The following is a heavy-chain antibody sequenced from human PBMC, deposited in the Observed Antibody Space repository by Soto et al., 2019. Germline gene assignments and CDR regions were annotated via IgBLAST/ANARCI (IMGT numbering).Heavy chain of an antibody. V-gene: IGHV4-61*01. J-gene: IGHJ6*02. Sequence: SETLSLTCTVSGGSVSSGSYYWSWIRQPPGKGLEWIGEIHHSGSTNYNPSLKSRVTFSIDTSKRQFSLKVRSVTAADTAVYYCARGKRGSSWYRGEEKYYYYGMDVWGQGTPVTVSS. CDR1: GGSVSSGSYY. CDR2: IHHSGST. CDR3: ARGKRGSSWYRGEEKYYYYGMDV. D-gene: IGHD6-13*01.